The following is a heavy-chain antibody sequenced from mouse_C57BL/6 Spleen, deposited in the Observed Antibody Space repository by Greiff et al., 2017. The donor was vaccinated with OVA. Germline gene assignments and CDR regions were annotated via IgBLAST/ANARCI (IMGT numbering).Heavy chain of an antibody. CDR2: IYPGDGDT. CDR1: GYAFSSSW. CDR3: ARDTARAPFAY. Sequence: QVQLKESGPELVKPGASVKISCKASGYAFSSSWMNWVKQRPGQGLEWIGRIYPGDGDTKYNGKFTGKATLTADKSSSTAYMQLSRLTSEDSAVYFFARDTARAPFAYWRQGTLVTVSA. D-gene: IGHD3-1*01. V-gene: IGHV1-82*01. J-gene: IGHJ3*01.